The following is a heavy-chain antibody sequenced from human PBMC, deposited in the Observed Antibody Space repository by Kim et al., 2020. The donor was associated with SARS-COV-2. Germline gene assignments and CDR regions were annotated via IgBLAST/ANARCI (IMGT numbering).Heavy chain of an antibody. CDR2: T. CDR3: ARSRAANWFDP. Sequence: TNYNPSLKSRVTISVDTSKNQFSLKLSSVTAADTSVYYCARSRAANWFDPWGQGTLVTVSS. D-gene: IGHD6-13*01. V-gene: IGHV4-34*01. J-gene: IGHJ5*02.